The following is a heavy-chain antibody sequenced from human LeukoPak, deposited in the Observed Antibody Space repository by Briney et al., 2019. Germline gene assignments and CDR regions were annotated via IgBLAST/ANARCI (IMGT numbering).Heavy chain of an antibody. CDR1: GFSFNNYA. CDR3: AKGAYDYIEIAYFDY. V-gene: IGHV3-23*01. CDR2: IIGSSGTT. D-gene: IGHD5-12*01. Sequence: GGSLRLSCVASGFSFNNYAMDWVRQAPGKGLEWVSLIIGSSGTTFYADSVKGRFTISRDKSKSTLYLQMNSLRAEDTAVYYCAKGAYDYIEIAYFDYWGQGSLVTVSS. J-gene: IGHJ4*02.